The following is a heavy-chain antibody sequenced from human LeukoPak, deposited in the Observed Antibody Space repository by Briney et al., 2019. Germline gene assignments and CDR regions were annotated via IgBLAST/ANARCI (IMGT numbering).Heavy chain of an antibody. CDR3: TTDWTDYYGSTNYYYYYGMDV. J-gene: IGHJ6*02. CDR2: IKSKTDGGTT. D-gene: IGHD3-10*01. V-gene: IGHV3-15*07. Sequence: GGSLRLSCTASGFTFGNAWMNWVRQAPGKGLEWVGRIKSKTDGGTTDYAAPVKGRFTISRDDSKNTLYLQMNSLKTEDTAVYYCTTDWTDYYGSTNYYYYYGMDVWGQGTTVTVSS. CDR1: GFTFGNAW.